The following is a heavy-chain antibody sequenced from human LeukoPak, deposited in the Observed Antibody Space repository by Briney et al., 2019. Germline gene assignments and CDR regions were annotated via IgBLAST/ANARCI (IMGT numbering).Heavy chain of an antibody. CDR2: IIPIFGTA. J-gene: IGHJ1*01. CDR1: GGTFSSYA. Sequence: SVKVSCKASGGTFSSYAISWVRQAPGQGLEWMGGIIPIFGTANYAQKFQGRVTITTDESTSTAYMERSSLRSEDTAVYYCAGRDHDYGDYVYFQHWGQGTLVTVSS. V-gene: IGHV1-69*05. D-gene: IGHD4-17*01. CDR3: AGRDHDYGDYVYFQH.